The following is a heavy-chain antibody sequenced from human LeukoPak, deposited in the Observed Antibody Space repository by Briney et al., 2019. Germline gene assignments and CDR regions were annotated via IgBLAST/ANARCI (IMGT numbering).Heavy chain of an antibody. CDR1: GFTFSSYA. D-gene: IGHD4-17*01. Sequence: PGRSLRLSCSASGFTFSSYAMHWVRQAPGKGLEFVSAISSNAGGTYYADSVKGRFTISRDNSKNTLYFQMSSLRAEDMAVYYCVKSFRYGDYVSFDCWGQGTLVSVSS. CDR2: ISSNAGGT. CDR3: VKSFRYGDYVSFDC. V-gene: IGHV3-64D*06. J-gene: IGHJ4*02.